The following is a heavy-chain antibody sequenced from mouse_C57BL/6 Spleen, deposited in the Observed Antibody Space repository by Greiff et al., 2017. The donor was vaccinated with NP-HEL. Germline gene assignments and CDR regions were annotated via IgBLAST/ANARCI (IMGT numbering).Heavy chain of an antibody. CDR2: IYPGSGNT. CDR1: GYTFTDYY. J-gene: IGHJ4*01. Sequence: VQLQQSGAELVRPGASVKLSCKASGYTFTDYYINWVKQRPGQGLEWIARIYPGSGNTYYNEKFKGKATLTAEKSSSTAYMQLSSLTSEDSAVYVCAREGLMDYWGQGTSVTVSS. V-gene: IGHV1-76*01. D-gene: IGHD3-3*01. CDR3: AREGLMDY.